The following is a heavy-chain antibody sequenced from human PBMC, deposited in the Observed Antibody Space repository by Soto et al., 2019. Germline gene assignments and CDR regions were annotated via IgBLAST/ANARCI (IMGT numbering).Heavy chain of an antibody. CDR3: AKDASGGYSTSSFYGMDV. CDR1: GFLFSSYA. D-gene: IGHD6-6*01. CDR2: ISGSASNT. J-gene: IGHJ6*02. Sequence: PGGSLRLSCAASGFLFSSYAMTWVRQAPGKRLEWASSISGSASNTSYEDHVKRLFPISRDNSNKTLYLKMNPLKEEDTAIYYCAKDASGGYSTSSFYGMDVWGQGTTVTVYS. V-gene: IGHV3-23*01.